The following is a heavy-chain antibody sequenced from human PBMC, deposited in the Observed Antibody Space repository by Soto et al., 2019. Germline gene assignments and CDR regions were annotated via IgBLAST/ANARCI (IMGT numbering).Heavy chain of an antibody. D-gene: IGHD3-9*01. CDR2: ITGLGGGT. CDR3: AKGRNYDILTAYHAVDY. CDR1: GFTFSNYA. V-gene: IGHV3-23*01. J-gene: IGHJ4*02. Sequence: PGGSLRLSCAASGFTFSNYAVSWVRQAPGKGLEWVSSITGLGGGTYYADSVQGRFIISRDNSKNTLSLQMNSLRAEDTAIYYCAKGRNYDILTAYHAVDYWGQRTLVTVSS.